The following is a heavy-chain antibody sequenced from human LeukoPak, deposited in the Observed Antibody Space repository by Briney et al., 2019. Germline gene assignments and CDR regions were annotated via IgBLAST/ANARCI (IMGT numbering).Heavy chain of an antibody. D-gene: IGHD6-19*01. V-gene: IGHV1-8*03. J-gene: IGHJ6*03. CDR3: ARGFFCSGWSGYYYMDV. Sequence: GASVKVSCKASGYIFTCYDINWVRLATGQGLEWMGWMNPNSGNTGYAQKFQGRVTITRNTSISTAYMELSSLRSEDTAVYYCARGFFCSGWSGYYYMDVWGKGTTVTVSS. CDR2: MNPNSGNT. CDR1: GYIFTCYD.